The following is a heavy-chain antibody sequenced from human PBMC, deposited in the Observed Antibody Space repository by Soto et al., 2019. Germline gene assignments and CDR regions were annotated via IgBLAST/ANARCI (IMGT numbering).Heavy chain of an antibody. Sequence: SETLSLTCTVSGGSISSYYWSWIRQPPGKGLEWIGYIYYSGSTNYNPSLKSRVTISVDTSKNQFSLKLSSVTAADTAVYYCARNGAGGYSGYDFEYYHYGMDGWGQGTTVTVSS. D-gene: IGHD5-12*01. CDR2: IYYSGST. CDR3: ARNGAGGYSGYDFEYYHYGMDG. CDR1: GGSISSYY. V-gene: IGHV4-59*01. J-gene: IGHJ6*02.